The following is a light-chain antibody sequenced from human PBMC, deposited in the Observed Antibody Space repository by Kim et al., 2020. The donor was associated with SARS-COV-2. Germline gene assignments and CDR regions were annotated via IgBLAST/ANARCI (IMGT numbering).Light chain of an antibody. CDR2: SAS. V-gene: IGKV4-1*01. CDR1: QNVLYSSDKKNY. Sequence: ATTNCTSSQNVLYSSDKKNYLSWYQQKPKQPPKIIINSASIRESGVSHRFSGSGSGTDFTLTISSLHAEDVSIYHCQQYYSIPITFGQRTRLEIK. CDR3: QQYYSIPIT. J-gene: IGKJ5*01.